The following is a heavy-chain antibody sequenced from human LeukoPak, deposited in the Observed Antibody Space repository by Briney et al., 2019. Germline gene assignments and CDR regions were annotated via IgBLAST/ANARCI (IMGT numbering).Heavy chain of an antibody. D-gene: IGHD3/OR15-3a*01. Sequence: SETLSLTCAVSGGSISSSNWWSWVRQPPGKGLEWIGEIYHSGSTNYNPSLKSRVTISVDKSKNQFSLKLSSVTAADTAVYYCARSYLYEFLTGYYHGAFDIWGQGTMVTVSS. CDR3: ARSYLYEFLTGYYHGAFDI. CDR1: GGSISSSNW. V-gene: IGHV4-4*02. J-gene: IGHJ3*02. CDR2: IYHSGST.